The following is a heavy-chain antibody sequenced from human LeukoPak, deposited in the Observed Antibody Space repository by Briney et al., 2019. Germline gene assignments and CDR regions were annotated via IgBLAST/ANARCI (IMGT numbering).Heavy chain of an antibody. J-gene: IGHJ6*02. Sequence: GGSLRLSCAASGFTFSSYSMNWVRQAPGKGLEWVSSISSSSSYIYYADSVKGRFTISRDNAKNPLYLQMNSLRAEDTAVYYCARDLNSSWYRVSYYGMDVWGQGTTVTVSS. CDR3: ARDLNSSWYRVSYYGMDV. D-gene: IGHD6-13*01. CDR1: GFTFSSYS. CDR2: ISSSSSYI. V-gene: IGHV3-21*01.